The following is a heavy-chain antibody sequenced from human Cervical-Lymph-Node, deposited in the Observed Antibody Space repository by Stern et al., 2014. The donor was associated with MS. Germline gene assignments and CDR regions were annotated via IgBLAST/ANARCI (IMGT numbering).Heavy chain of an antibody. V-gene: IGHV5-51*01. CDR3: ARQRYFDY. Sequence: VQLGQSGPEVKRPGESLKISCQASGYTFTSYWIGWVRQMPGKGLEWIAIIFPGGSDIRYSPSFQGQVTLSADKSRNTAYLQWNNLKASDTAIYYCARQRYFDYWGQGTLVTVSS. J-gene: IGHJ4*02. CDR2: IFPGGSDI. CDR1: GYTFTSYW.